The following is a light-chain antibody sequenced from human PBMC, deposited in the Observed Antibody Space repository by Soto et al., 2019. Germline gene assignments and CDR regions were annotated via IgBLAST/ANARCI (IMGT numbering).Light chain of an antibody. Sequence: EIVMTQSPATLSVSPGERATLSCRASQSVSSNLAWYQQKPGQAPRLLIYGASTRATGIPARFSGSGSGTEFTRHISSLQSEDFAVYYCQQYNNWPYTFGQGTKLEIK. CDR3: QQYNNWPYT. J-gene: IGKJ2*01. CDR2: GAS. V-gene: IGKV3-15*01. CDR1: QSVSSN.